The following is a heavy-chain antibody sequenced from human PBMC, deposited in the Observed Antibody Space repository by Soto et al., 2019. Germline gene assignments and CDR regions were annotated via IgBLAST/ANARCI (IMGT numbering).Heavy chain of an antibody. CDR3: ARVSVGYDSSSGLDC. D-gene: IGHD3-22*01. CDR1: GFTFNSYV. Sequence: QVQLVESGGGVVQPGTSLRLSCAVSGFTFNSYVMHWVRQAPGKGLEWVAVIWYDGSNKYYAESVKGRFVISRDNSKNTVDLQLNSLRAEDMAVYYCARVSVGYDSSSGLDCWGQGTLVTVSS. J-gene: IGHJ4*02. V-gene: IGHV3-33*01. CDR2: IWYDGSNK.